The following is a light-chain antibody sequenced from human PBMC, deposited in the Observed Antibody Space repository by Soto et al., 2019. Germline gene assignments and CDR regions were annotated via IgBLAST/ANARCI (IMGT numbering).Light chain of an antibody. CDR3: CSYAGSSTFVV. V-gene: IGLV2-23*02. J-gene: IGLJ2*01. Sequence: SALTQPASVAGSPGQSITISCTGTSSDVGSYNLVSWYQQHPGKAPKLMIYEVTKRPSGVSNRFSGSKSGITASLTISGLQAEDEAEYYCCSYAGSSTFVVFGGGTKLTVL. CDR1: SSDVGSYNL. CDR2: EVT.